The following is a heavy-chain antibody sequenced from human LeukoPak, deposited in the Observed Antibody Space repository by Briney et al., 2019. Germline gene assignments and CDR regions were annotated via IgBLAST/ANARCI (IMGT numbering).Heavy chain of an antibody. V-gene: IGHV3-23*01. CDR1: GFTFSSYA. J-gene: IGHJ3*02. CDR3: AKGRVGHSPGYYYGNDAFDI. CDR2: ISGSGDII. Sequence: GVSLRLSCAASGFTFSSYAMTWVRQAPGKGLEWFSTISGSGDIIYYADSVKGRFTISRDNPKNTLYLQMNSLRAEDTAVYYCAKGRVGHSPGYYYGNDAFDIWGQGTMVTVS. D-gene: IGHD3-22*01.